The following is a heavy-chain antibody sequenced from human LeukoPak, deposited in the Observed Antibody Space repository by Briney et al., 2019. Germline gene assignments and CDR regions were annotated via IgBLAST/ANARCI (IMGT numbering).Heavy chain of an antibody. CDR3: ASRGDVLLWFGELLFDY. D-gene: IGHD3-10*01. CDR1: GFTFSSYS. Sequence: PGGSLRLSCAASGFTFSSYSMNWVRQAPGKGLEWVSSISSSSSYIYYADSVKGRFTISRDNAKNSLYLQMNSLRAEDTAVYYCASRGDVLLWFGELLFDYWAREPWSPSPQ. CDR2: ISSSSSYI. J-gene: IGHJ4*02. V-gene: IGHV3-21*01.